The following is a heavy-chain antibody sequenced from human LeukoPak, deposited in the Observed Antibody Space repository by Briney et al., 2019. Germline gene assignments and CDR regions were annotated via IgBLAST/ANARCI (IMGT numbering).Heavy chain of an antibody. V-gene: IGHV4-34*01. Sequence: PSETLSLTCAVFGGSFSGYYWSWIRQSPGKGLEWIGEIHYSGSTNYSPSLKSRVTISVDTSKNQFSLKLSSVTAADTAVYYCARMTTVTEESFDYWGQGTLVTVSS. D-gene: IGHD4-17*01. CDR2: IHYSGST. CDR1: GGSFSGYY. CDR3: ARMTTVTEESFDY. J-gene: IGHJ4*02.